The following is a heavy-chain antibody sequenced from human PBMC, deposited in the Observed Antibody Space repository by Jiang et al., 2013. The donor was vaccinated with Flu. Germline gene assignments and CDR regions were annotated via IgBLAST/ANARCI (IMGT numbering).Heavy chain of an antibody. CDR2: IDWDDDK. D-gene: IGHD3-3*01. Sequence: KPTQTLTLTCTFSGFSLSTSGMCVSWIRQPPGKALEWLALIDWDDDKYYSTSLKTRLTISKDTSKNQVVLTMTNMDPVDTATYYCARGNAEQRITIFGVVTDHVWFDPWGQGTLVTVSS. V-gene: IGHV2-70*01. J-gene: IGHJ5*02. CDR1: GFSLSTSGMC. CDR3: ARGNAEQRITIFGVVTDHVWFDP.